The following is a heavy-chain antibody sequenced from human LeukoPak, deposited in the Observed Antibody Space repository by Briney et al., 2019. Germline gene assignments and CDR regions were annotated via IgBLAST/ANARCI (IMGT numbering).Heavy chain of an antibody. D-gene: IGHD5-18*01. J-gene: IGHJ6*02. CDR1: GFTFSNYA. Sequence: GGSLRLSCAASGFTFSNYAMSWVRQAPGKGLEWVSAISGRGGSTSYADSVKGRFTISRDNAKNTLYLQMNSLRAEDTAVYYCARSIQLWLTYGMDVWGQGTTVTVSS. CDR3: ARSIQLWLTYGMDV. V-gene: IGHV3-23*01. CDR2: ISGRGGST.